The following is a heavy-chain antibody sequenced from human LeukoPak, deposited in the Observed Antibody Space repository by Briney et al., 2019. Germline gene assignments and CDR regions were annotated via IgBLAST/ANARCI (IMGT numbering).Heavy chain of an antibody. CDR3: AREIRYYDFWSGYYPYYYYGMDV. CDR2: ISYDGSNK. CDR1: GFTFSSYA. D-gene: IGHD3-3*01. V-gene: IGHV3-30-3*01. Sequence: GGSLRLSCAASGFTFSSYAMHWVRQAPGKGLEWVAVISYDGSNKYYADSVKGRFTISRDNSKNTLYLQMNSLRAEDTAVYYCAREIRYYDFWSGYYPYYYYGMDVWGQGTTVTVSS. J-gene: IGHJ6*02.